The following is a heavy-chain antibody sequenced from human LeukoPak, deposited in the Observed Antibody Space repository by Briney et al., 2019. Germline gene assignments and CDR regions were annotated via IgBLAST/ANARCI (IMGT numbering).Heavy chain of an antibody. D-gene: IGHD2/OR15-2a*01. Sequence: SDTLFLTCTFSGDSISIYYWSWIRQPAGAGLEWIGRINSSGNTNYNPSLKSRVTMSVDTSNNQFSLNLRSVTTADTAVYYCARSFDTNAFDIWGQGTMVSVSS. V-gene: IGHV4-4*07. CDR1: GDSISIYY. CDR2: INSSGNT. CDR3: ARSFDTNAFDI. J-gene: IGHJ3*02.